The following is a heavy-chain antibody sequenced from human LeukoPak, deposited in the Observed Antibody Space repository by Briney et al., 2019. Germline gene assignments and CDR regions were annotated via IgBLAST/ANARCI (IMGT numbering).Heavy chain of an antibody. CDR2: INPASAGA. Sequence: ASVKVSCKPSGYTFTNYYIHWVRQAPGQGPEWVGWINPASAGAAFAPKFQGRVSMTWDSSITTAFMDLTSLRSNDTAIYYCARQLGNYYRAFDFWGQGTLVTVSS. CDR3: ARQLGNYYRAFDF. D-gene: IGHD1-26*01. V-gene: IGHV1-2*02. CDR1: GYTFTNYY. J-gene: IGHJ4*02.